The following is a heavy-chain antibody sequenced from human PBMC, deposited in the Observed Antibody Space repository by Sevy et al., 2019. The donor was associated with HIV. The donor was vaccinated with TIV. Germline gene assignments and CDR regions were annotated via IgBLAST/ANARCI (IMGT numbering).Heavy chain of an antibody. D-gene: IGHD2-15*01. V-gene: IGHV3-15*07. CDR3: TTDLGYCSGGSCDGTGYYFDY. CDR1: GFTFNNAW. Sequence: GGSLRLSCAASGFTFNNAWMNWVRQAPGKGLEWVGRIKSKTDGGTTDYVAPVQGRFTISRDDSKNTLYLQMNSLKTGDTAVYYCTTDLGYCSGGSCDGTGYYFDYWGQGTLVTVSS. CDR2: IKSKTDGGTT. J-gene: IGHJ4*02.